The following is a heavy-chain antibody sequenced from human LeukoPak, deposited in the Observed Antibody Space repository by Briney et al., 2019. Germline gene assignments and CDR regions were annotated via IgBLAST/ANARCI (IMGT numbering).Heavy chain of an antibody. CDR2: MSSDGSNK. D-gene: IGHD6-19*01. V-gene: IGHV3-30*03. J-gene: IGHJ4*02. Sequence: PGGSLRLSCAASGFTFSTYGMHWVRQAPGKGLEWVAVMSSDGSNKYCADSVKGRFTISRDNTKNTLFLQMNSLRVEDTAVYYCARGRGSGWPFDYWGQGTLVTVSS. CDR3: ARGRGSGWPFDY. CDR1: GFTFSTYG.